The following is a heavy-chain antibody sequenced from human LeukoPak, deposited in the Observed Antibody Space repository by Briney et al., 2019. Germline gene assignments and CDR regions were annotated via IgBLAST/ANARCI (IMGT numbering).Heavy chain of an antibody. D-gene: IGHD2-2*01. CDR2: INCNTGRT. Sequence: ASVTVSYRSSVYTFTYFFIHWVRQAPGQGLEWMGSINCNTGRTTYAQKFQGRVTMTRDTSIRAAYMELSWLISDDTAVYYCARRLVSYASDMWGQGTMVTVSS. CDR1: VYTFTYFF. CDR3: ARRLVSYASDM. V-gene: IGHV1-2*02. J-gene: IGHJ3*02.